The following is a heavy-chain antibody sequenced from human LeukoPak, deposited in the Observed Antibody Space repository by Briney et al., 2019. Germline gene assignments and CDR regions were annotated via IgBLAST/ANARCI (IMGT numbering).Heavy chain of an antibody. V-gene: IGHV3-21*01. CDR1: GFTFSSYE. J-gene: IGHJ3*02. CDR3: ARDLGSSGYFHAFDI. CDR2: ISSSSSYI. D-gene: IGHD3-22*01. Sequence: GGSLRLSCAASGFTFSSYEMNWVRQAPGKGLEWVSSISSSSSYIYYADSVKGRFTISRDNAKNSLYLQMNSLRAEDTAVYYCARDLGSSGYFHAFDIWGQGTMVTVSS.